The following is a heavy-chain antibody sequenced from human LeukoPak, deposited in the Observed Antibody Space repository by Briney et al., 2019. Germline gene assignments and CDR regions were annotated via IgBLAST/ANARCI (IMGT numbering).Heavy chain of an antibody. Sequence: RASVKVSCKASGGTFSSYAISWVRQAPGQGLEWMGGIIPIFGTANYAQKFQGRVTITADKSTSTAYMELSSLRSEDTAVYYCARGCSSTSCYGVHFDYWGQGTLVTVSS. CDR3: ARGCSSTSCYGVHFDY. V-gene: IGHV1-69*06. CDR1: GGTFSSYA. CDR2: IIPIFGTA. D-gene: IGHD2-2*01. J-gene: IGHJ4*02.